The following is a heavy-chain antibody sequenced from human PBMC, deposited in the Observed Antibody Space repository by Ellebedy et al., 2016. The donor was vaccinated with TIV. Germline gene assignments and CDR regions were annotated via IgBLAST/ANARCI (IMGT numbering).Heavy chain of an antibody. Sequence: GESLKISCAGSGLTFSNFWMTWVRQAPGKGLEWVATIKKDGSVKYYVDSVKGRFTISRDNAKNSLYLQMNSLRAEDTAVYYCASEAYGDAFDIWGRGTMVTVSS. CDR1: GLTFSNFW. V-gene: IGHV3-7*03. D-gene: IGHD4-17*01. CDR3: ASEAYGDAFDI. CDR2: IKKDGSVK. J-gene: IGHJ3*02.